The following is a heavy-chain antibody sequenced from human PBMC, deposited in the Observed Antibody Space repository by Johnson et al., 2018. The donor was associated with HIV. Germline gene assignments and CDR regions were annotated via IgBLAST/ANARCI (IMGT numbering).Heavy chain of an antibody. CDR2: ISYDGSNE. CDR3: ARGLIIQLWLQAAFDI. V-gene: IGHV3-30*19. Sequence: QVQLVESGGGLVQPGGSLRLSCAASGFTFSSYGMHWVRQAPGKGLEWVAVISYDGSNEYYADSVKGRFTISRDNYKNTLYLQMNSLRAEDTAVYYCARGLIIQLWLQAAFDIWGQGTMVTVSS. J-gene: IGHJ3*02. D-gene: IGHD5-18*01. CDR1: GFTFSSYG.